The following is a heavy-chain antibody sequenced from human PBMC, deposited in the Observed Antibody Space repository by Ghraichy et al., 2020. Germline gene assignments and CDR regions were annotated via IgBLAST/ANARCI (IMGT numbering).Heavy chain of an antibody. D-gene: IGHD6-13*01. CDR1: GGSFSGYF. J-gene: IGHJ3*02. V-gene: IGHV4-34*01. Sequence: SQTLSLTCAVSGGSFSGYFWSWIRPPPGKGLEWIGEINGGGSTNYNPSLKSRVSISVDTSKNQFSLSLASVTAADTAVYYCTRGKGIAIWGQGTTVTVSS. CDR3: TRGKGIAI. CDR2: INGGGST.